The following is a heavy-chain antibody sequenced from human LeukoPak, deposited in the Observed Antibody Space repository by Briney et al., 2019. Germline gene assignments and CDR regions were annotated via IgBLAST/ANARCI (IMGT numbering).Heavy chain of an antibody. V-gene: IGHV3-23*01. D-gene: IGHD6-6*01. J-gene: IGHJ3*02. CDR3: AKDWSSSSELDAFDI. CDR1: GFTFRSNG. Sequence: GGSLRLSCTASGFTFRSNGMTWVRQAPGKGLEWVSSISESGDTMYYADSVKGRFTIARDNSKNTLGLQMNSLRAEDTAVYYCAKDWSSSSELDAFDIWGQGTMVTVSS. CDR2: ISESGDTM.